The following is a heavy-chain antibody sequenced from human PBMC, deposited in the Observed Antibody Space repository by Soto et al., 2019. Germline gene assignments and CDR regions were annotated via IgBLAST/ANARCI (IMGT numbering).Heavy chain of an antibody. V-gene: IGHV4-59*12. CDR2: IYDTGST. J-gene: IGHJ5*02. CDR3: ARVFRIINTIRSSSSTSDTWFDP. Sequence: TSETLSLTCTVSGSDITTYYWSWLRQSPGKGLEWIGHIYDTGSTTYNPSLKRRVTISVDTSNKQFSLRLTSVTAADTAVYYCARVFRIINTIRSSSSTSDTWFDPWGQGTLVTVSS. CDR1: GSDITTYY. D-gene: IGHD6-6*01.